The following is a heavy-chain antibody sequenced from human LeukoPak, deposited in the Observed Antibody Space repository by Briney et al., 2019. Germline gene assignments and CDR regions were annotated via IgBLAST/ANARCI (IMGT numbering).Heavy chain of an antibody. CDR3: ARDRWVGAYEYFQH. D-gene: IGHD1-26*01. V-gene: IGHV3-21*01. CDR2: ISSSSSYI. J-gene: IGHJ1*01. CDR1: GFTFSSYS. Sequence: GGSLRLSCAASGFTFSSYSMNWVRQAPGKGLEWVSSISSSSSYIYYADSVKGRFTISRDNAKNTLYLQMNSLRAEDTAVYYCARDRWVGAYEYFQHWGQGTLVTVSS.